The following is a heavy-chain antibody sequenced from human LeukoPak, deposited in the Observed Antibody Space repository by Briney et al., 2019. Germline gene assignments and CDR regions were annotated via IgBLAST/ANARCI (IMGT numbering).Heavy chain of an antibody. Sequence: GGSLRLSCAASGFTFSSYAMSWVRQAPGKGLEWVSVISGSGGSTYYADSVKGRFTISRDNAKNSLFLQMNSLRAEDTAVYYCARDFGDSSEYFQHWGQGTLVTVSS. D-gene: IGHD6-13*01. V-gene: IGHV3-23*01. CDR2: ISGSGGST. J-gene: IGHJ1*01. CDR1: GFTFSSYA. CDR3: ARDFGDSSEYFQH.